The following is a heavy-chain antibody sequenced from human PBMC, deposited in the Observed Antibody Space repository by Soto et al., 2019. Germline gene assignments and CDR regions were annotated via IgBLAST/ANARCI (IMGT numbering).Heavy chain of an antibody. CDR1: GGSFSGYY. J-gene: IGHJ4*01. CDR3: ARAGGIVGAVALAY. D-gene: IGHD1-26*01. CDR2: INHSGST. V-gene: IGHV4-34*01. Sequence: PSETLSLTCAVSGGSFSGYYWSWIRQPPGKGLEWIGEINHSGSTNYNPSLKGRVTISVDTSKNQFYLKVSSVTAADTAVYYCARAGGIVGAVALAYWGQGNRVTVSS.